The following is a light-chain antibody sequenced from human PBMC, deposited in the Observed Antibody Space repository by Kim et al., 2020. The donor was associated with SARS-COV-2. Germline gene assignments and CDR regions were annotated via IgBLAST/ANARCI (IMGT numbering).Light chain of an antibody. Sequence: GQSITISCTGTSSDVGGYNYVSWYQQHPGKAPKLMIYDVCNRPSGVSNRFSGSKSGNTASLTISGLQAEDEADYYCSSYASSSNWVFGGGTQLTVL. J-gene: IGLJ3*02. CDR1: SSDVGGYNY. V-gene: IGLV2-14*03. CDR2: DVC. CDR3: SSYASSSNWV.